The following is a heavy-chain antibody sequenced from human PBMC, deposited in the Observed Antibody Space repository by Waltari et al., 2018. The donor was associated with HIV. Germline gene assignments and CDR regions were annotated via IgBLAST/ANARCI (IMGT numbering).Heavy chain of an antibody. CDR2: IIPNFSTA. V-gene: IGHV1-69*12. D-gene: IGHD5-18*01. CDR3: ARDPGYSYANGAYNWFDP. J-gene: IGHJ5*02. Sequence: QVQLVQAGAEGKKPGSWVKVACRASGATFGSLATGWVRTPAVEGLEWRAGIIPNFSTANYAQKFQGRVTITADESTSTAYMELSSLRSEDTAVYYCARDPGYSYANGAYNWFDPWGQGTLVTVSS. CDR1: GATFGSLA.